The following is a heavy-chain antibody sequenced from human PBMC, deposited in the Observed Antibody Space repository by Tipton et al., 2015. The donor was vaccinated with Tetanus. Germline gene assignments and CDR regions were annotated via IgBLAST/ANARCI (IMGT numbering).Heavy chain of an antibody. V-gene: IGHV1-2*02. J-gene: IGHJ6*02. CDR3: ARDRGDYIGYGMAV. Sequence: QLVQSGAEVKKPGASVKVSCKASGYTFTGYYIYWVRQAPGQGLEWMGWIDPNSGGTVYAQKFQGKVTMTTDTSISTAYMELRSLRSDDTAVYYCARDRGDYIGYGMAVWGPATTVPVS. CDR2: IDPNSGGT. CDR1: GYTFTGYY. D-gene: IGHD3-22*01.